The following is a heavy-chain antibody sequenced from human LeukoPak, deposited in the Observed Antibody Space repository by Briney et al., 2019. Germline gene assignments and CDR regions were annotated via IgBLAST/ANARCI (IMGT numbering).Heavy chain of an antibody. CDR3: ARYTGSYSAFDF. D-gene: IGHD1-26*01. CDR2: IKQDVSEI. V-gene: IGHV3-7*01. J-gene: IGHJ4*02. CDR1: GFRISSYW. Sequence: GGSLRLSCAASGFRISSYWMSWVRQAPGRGLEWVANIKQDVSEIYYVDSVKGRFTIPRDSAKNSLYLQMNSLRVEDTGVYYCARYTGSYSAFDFWGQGTLVTVSS.